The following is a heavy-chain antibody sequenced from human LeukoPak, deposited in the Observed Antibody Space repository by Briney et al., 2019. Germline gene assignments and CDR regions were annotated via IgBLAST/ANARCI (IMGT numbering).Heavy chain of an antibody. CDR2: INVDGSIT. J-gene: IGHJ5*02. Sequence: GGSLRLSCAASGFTFSSYWMHWVRQAPGKGLVWVSRINVDGSITDYVDSVRGRFTISRDNAKNTLYLQMDSLRVDDTAVYYCAKDPGPHTAFNWFDTWGQGTLVTVSS. CDR3: AKDPGPHTAFNWFDT. V-gene: IGHV3-74*01. CDR1: GFTFSSYW.